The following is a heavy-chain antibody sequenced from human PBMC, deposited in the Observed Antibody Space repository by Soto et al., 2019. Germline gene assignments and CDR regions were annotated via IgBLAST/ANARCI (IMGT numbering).Heavy chain of an antibody. CDR2: INPSGGST. J-gene: IGHJ4*02. CDR3: ARDRGGLNDILI. D-gene: IGHD3-9*01. CDR1: GYTFTKFY. Sequence: ASVKVSCKASGYTFTKFYMHWVRQAPGQGLQWMGIINPSGGSTSFAQKFQGRVTMTSDTSTSTVYMELSSLRSEDTAVYYCARDRGGLNDILIWAQGTLVTVSS. V-gene: IGHV1-46*03.